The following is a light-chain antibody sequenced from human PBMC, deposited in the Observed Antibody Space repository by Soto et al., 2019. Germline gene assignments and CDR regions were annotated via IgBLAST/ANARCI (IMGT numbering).Light chain of an antibody. CDR2: GAS. J-gene: IGKJ1*01. Sequence: IAFTQFPCTPPLSTRETATLSCRASQSVSSSYLAWYQQKPGQAPRLLIYGASSRATGIPDRFSGSGSGTDFTLTISRLEPEDFAVYYCQQYGSSGTFGQGTKVDTK. V-gene: IGKV3-20*01. CDR1: QSVSSSY. CDR3: QQYGSSGT.